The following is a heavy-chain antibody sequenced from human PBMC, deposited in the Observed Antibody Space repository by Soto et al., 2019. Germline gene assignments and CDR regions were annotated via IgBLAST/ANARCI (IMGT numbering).Heavy chain of an antibody. D-gene: IGHD3-22*01. Sequence: GGSLRLSCAASGFTFSSYEMNWVRQAPGKGLEWVSYISSSGSTVYYADSVKGRFTIFRDNVKNSLYLQMNSLRVEDTAVYYCARPSEYYDSSGYGSWGQGSLVTVSS. V-gene: IGHV3-48*03. J-gene: IGHJ5*02. CDR2: ISSSGSTV. CDR3: ARPSEYYDSSGYGS. CDR1: GFTFSSYE.